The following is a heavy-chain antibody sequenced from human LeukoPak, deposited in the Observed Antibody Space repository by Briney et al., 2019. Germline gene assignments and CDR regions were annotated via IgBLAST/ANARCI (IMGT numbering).Heavy chain of an antibody. CDR1: GGTFRSYA. V-gene: IGHV1-69*05. J-gene: IGHJ3*02. D-gene: IGHD5-18*01. CDR2: IIPIFGTA. Sequence: ASVKVSXKASGGTFRSYAISWVRPAPAQGLEWMGRIIPIFGTAYYAQKFQGRVTITTDESPSTAYMELSTQRSHDPAVYYCARVGTAMVSDAFDIWAQGTMVTVSS. CDR3: ARVGTAMVSDAFDI.